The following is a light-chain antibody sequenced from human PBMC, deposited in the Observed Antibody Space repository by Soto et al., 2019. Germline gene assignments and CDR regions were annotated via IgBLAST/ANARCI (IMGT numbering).Light chain of an antibody. V-gene: IGKV4-1*01. CDR3: QQYYSTPIT. CDR2: WAS. J-gene: IGKJ3*01. CDR1: QSVLYSSNNKNY. Sequence: DIVMTQSPDSLAVSLGERATINCKSSQSVLYSSNNKNYLAWYQQKPGQPPKLLIYWASIRESGVPDRFRGSGSGTDFTLTISSLQAEDVAVYYCQQYYSTPITFGPGTKVDIK.